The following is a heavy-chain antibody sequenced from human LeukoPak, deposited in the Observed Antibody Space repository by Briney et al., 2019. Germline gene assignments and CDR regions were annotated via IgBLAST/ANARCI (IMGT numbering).Heavy chain of an antibody. CDR3: ARLRWERGALDY. Sequence: GASVKVSCKAAGYTFTCYFMDWVRQAPGQGLEWMGEINPNNGDTKFAQKFEGRVTMTRDTSITTAYMELSSLKSDDTAVYYCARLRWERGALDYWGQGTPVTVSS. CDR2: INPNNGDT. V-gene: IGHV1-2*02. J-gene: IGHJ4*02. D-gene: IGHD1-26*01. CDR1: GYTFTCYF.